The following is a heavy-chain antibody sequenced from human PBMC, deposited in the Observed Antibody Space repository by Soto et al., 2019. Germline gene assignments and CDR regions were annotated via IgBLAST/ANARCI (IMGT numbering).Heavy chain of an antibody. Sequence: GASVKASCKASGYTFTSYAMHWVRQAPGQRLEWMGWINAGNGNTKYSQKFQGRVTITRDTSASTAYMELSSLRSEDTAVYYCATGPVRYYGSGSYYTPVCDYYYGMDVWGQGTTVTVSS. CDR1: GYTFTSYA. CDR2: INAGNGNT. D-gene: IGHD3-10*01. V-gene: IGHV1-3*01. J-gene: IGHJ6*02. CDR3: ATGPVRYYGSGSYYTPVCDYYYGMDV.